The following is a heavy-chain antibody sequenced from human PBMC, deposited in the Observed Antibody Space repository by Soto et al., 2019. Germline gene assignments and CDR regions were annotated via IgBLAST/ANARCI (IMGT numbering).Heavy chain of an antibody. V-gene: IGHV3-9*01. CDR2: ISWNSGSI. D-gene: IGHD6-19*01. CDR3: AKGYSSGWYVVWFDP. Sequence: GGSLRLSCAASGFTFDDYAVHWVRQAPGKGLEWVSGISWNSGSIGYADSVKGRFTISRDNAKDSLYLQMNSLRAEDTALYYCAKGYSSGWYVVWFDPWGQGTLVTVSS. CDR1: GFTFDDYA. J-gene: IGHJ5*02.